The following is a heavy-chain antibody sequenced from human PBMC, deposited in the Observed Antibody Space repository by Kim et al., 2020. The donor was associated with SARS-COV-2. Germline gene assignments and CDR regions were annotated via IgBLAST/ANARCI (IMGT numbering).Heavy chain of an antibody. CDR1: GFTFSSYS. CDR2: ISSSSSYI. Sequence: PGGSLRLSCAASGFTFSSYSMNWVRQAPGKGLEWVSSISSSSSYIYYADSVKGRFTISRDNAKNPLYLQMNSLRAEDTAVYYCARDLGGKWELLPSYYYYGRDVWGQGTTVTVSS. V-gene: IGHV3-21*01. D-gene: IGHD1-26*01. J-gene: IGHJ6*02. CDR3: ARDLGGKWELLPSYYYYGRDV.